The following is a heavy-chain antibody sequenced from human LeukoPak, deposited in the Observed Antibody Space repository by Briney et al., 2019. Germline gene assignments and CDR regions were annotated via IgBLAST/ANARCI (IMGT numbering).Heavy chain of an antibody. CDR1: GGSISSYY. CDR3: ARDRSSGSYYLFDY. D-gene: IGHD3-10*01. CDR2: IYTSGST. Sequence: SETLSLTCTVSGGSISSYYWSWIRQPAGKGLEWIGRIYTSGSTNYNPSLKSRVTMSVDTSKSQFSLKLSSVTAADTAVYYCARDRSSGSYYLFDYWGQGTLVTVSS. J-gene: IGHJ4*02. V-gene: IGHV4-4*07.